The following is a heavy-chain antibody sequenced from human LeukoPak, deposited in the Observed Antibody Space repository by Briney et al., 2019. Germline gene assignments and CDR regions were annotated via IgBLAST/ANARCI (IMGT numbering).Heavy chain of an antibody. J-gene: IGHJ5*02. Sequence: PSKTLSLTCTVSGGSVSSGSYYWSWIRQPPGKGLEWIGYIYYSGSTSYNPSLKSRVTISLDTSKNQFSLKLSSVTPEDTAVYYCAAATTYNWFDPWGQGTLVTVSS. V-gene: IGHV4-61*01. CDR1: GGSVSSGSYY. CDR3: AAATTYNWFDP. CDR2: IYYSGST. D-gene: IGHD6-25*01.